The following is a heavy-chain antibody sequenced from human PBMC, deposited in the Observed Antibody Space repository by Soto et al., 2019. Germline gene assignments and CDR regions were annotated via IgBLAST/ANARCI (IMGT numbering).Heavy chain of an antibody. CDR1: GLTFSTYA. V-gene: IGHV3-23*01. CDR3: GKSTGGLDGYNSDYYGMDV. D-gene: IGHD5-12*01. CDR2: IGGSGTGGRT. Sequence: EVHLLESGGDLVQPGGSLRLSCTASGLTFSTYAMSWVRQAPGKGLEWVSAIGGSGTGGRTYYADSVKGRFTISRDNSKNTVYLQMNSLRAADTAVYYCGKSTGGLDGYNSDYYGMDVWGQGTTVTVSS. J-gene: IGHJ6*02.